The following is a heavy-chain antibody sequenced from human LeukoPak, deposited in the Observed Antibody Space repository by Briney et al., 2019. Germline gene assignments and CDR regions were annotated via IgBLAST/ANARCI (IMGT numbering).Heavy chain of an antibody. D-gene: IGHD2-2*01. CDR1: GFTFSSYS. V-gene: IGHV3-21*01. CDR2: ISSSSSYI. J-gene: IGHJ4*02. CDR3: AREACSSTSCPFEVFDY. Sequence: GGSLRLSCAASGFTFSSYSLNWVRQAPGKGLEWVSSISSSSSYIYYADSMKGRFTISRDNAKNSLYLQMNSLRAEDTAVYYCAREACSSTSCPFEVFDYWGQGTLVTVSS.